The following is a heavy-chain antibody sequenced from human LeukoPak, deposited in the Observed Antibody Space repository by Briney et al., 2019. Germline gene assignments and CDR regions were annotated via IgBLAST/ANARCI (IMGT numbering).Heavy chain of an antibody. D-gene: IGHD3-9*01. CDR3: AHGLYFDWFLSGYFDY. Sequence: SGPTLVNPTQTLTLPCTFSGFSLSTSGVGVGWIRQPPGKALEWLALIYWDDDKRYSPSLKSRLTITKDTSKNQVVLTMTNMDPVDTATYYCAHGLYFDWFLSGYFDYWGQGTLVTVSS. CDR2: IYWDDDK. J-gene: IGHJ4*02. CDR1: GFSLSTSGVG. V-gene: IGHV2-5*02.